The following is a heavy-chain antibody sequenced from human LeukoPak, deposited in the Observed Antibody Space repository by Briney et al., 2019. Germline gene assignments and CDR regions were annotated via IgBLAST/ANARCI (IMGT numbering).Heavy chain of an antibody. CDR1: GFPLSNYM. CDR2: IKSDGITI. V-gene: IGHV3-74*01. CDR3: LRDLNWSLDQ. Sequence: GSLRVSCAAFGFPLSNYMMDLVRQASGKGVGWVSRIKSDGITITYADSVKGRFTISRDNAKNTLYLQMNSLRAEDTAVYYCLRDLNWSLDQWGQGTLVTVSS. J-gene: IGHJ4*02. D-gene: IGHD1-20*01.